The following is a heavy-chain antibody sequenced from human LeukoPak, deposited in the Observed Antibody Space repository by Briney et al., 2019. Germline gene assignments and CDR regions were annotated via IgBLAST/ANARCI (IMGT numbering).Heavy chain of an antibody. CDR2: ISGSGGGT. J-gene: IGHJ4*02. CDR3: AKASGDYVWGSPDY. V-gene: IGHV3-23*01. CDR1: GFTFSRYA. Sequence: GGALRLSCAASGFTFSRYAMSWVRQAPGKGLEWVSVISGSGGGTYYADSVKGRFTISRDKSKNTLSLQMNSLRAEDTAVYYCAKASGDYVWGSPDYWGQGTLVTVSS. D-gene: IGHD3-16*01.